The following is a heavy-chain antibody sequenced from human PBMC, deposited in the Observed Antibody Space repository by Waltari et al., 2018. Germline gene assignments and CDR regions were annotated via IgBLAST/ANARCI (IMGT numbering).Heavy chain of an antibody. Sequence: EVQLVESGGGLIQPGGSLRLSCAASGFTVSSNYMSWVRQAPGRGLEWVSVIYGGGSTNYADSGKGRFTISRDNSKNTLYLQMNRLRAEDTAVYYCASAIPYSSSSAYYYGMDVWGQGTTVTVSS. J-gene: IGHJ6*02. V-gene: IGHV3-53*01. CDR3: ASAIPYSSSSAYYYGMDV. CDR2: IYGGGST. D-gene: IGHD6-6*01. CDR1: GFTVSSNY.